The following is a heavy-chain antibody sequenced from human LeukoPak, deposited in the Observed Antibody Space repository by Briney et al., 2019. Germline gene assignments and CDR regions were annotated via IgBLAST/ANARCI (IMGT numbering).Heavy chain of an antibody. V-gene: IGHV4-30-4*01. D-gene: IGHD3-10*01. Sequence: PSQTLSLTCTVSGGSISSGDYYWSWIRQPPGKGLEWIGYIYYSGSTYYNPSLKSRVTISVDTSKNQFSLKPSSVTAADTAVYYCASAPRITMVRGVIGWPYYFDYWGQGTLVTVSS. CDR2: IYYSGST. CDR1: GGSISSGDYY. J-gene: IGHJ4*02. CDR3: ASAPRITMVRGVIGWPYYFDY.